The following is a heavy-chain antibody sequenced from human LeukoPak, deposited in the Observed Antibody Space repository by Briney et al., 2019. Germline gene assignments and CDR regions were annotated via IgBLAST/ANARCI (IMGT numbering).Heavy chain of an antibody. V-gene: IGHV1-2*02. Sequence: ASVTVSCTASGYTFTVYYMHWVRQAPGQGLEWMGWSNPNSGGTNYAQKFQGRVTMTRDTSISTAYMELSRLRSDDTAVYYCARVDCSSTSCFRSYGMDVWGQGTTVTVSS. CDR2: SNPNSGGT. J-gene: IGHJ6*02. CDR1: GYTFTVYY. CDR3: ARVDCSSTSCFRSYGMDV. D-gene: IGHD2-2*01.